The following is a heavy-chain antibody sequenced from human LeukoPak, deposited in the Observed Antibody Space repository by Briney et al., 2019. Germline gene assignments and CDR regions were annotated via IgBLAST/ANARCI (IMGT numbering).Heavy chain of an antibody. V-gene: IGHV4-34*01. D-gene: IGHD5-18*01. CDR3: ARRRYRSYYFDY. J-gene: IGHJ4*02. CDR1: GGSFSGYY. Sequence: SETLSLTCAVYGGSFSGYYWSWIRQPPGKGLGWIGEINHSGSTNYNPSLKSRVTISVDTSKNQFSLKLSSVTAADTAVYYCARRRYRSYYFDYWGQGTLVTVSS. CDR2: INHSGST.